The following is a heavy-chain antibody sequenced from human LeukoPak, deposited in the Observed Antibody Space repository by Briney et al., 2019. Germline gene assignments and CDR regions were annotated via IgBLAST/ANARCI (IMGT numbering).Heavy chain of an antibody. Sequence: GGSLRLSCAASGFTFSSYAMHWVRQAPGKGLEWVANIKQDGSEKYYVDSVKGRFTISRDNAKNSLYLQMNSLRAEDTAVYYCARMAPYGDYVGPSFNYYGMDVWGKGTTVTVSS. CDR3: ARMAPYGDYVGPSFNYYGMDV. J-gene: IGHJ6*04. CDR1: GFTFSSYA. D-gene: IGHD4-17*01. V-gene: IGHV3-7*03. CDR2: IKQDGSEK.